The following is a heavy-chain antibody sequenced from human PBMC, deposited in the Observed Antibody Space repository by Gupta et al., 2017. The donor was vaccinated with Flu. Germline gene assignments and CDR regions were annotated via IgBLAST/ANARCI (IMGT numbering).Heavy chain of an antibody. V-gene: IGHV3-30*18. CDR3: AKDGGHYYDSSGYYGYFDY. Sequence: QVQLVESGGGVVQPGRSLRLSCSASGFTFSSSGMPWVRPAPGQGLEWVSVISYDGSNKYYADSVKGRFTISRDNSKNTLYLQMNSLRAEDTAVYYCAKDGGHYYDSSGYYGYFDYWGQGTLVTVSS. D-gene: IGHD3-22*01. CDR1: GFTFSSSG. J-gene: IGHJ4*02. CDR2: ISYDGSNK.